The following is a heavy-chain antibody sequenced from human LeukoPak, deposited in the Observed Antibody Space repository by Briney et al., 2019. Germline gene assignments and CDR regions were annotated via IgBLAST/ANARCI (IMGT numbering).Heavy chain of an antibody. CDR1: GGSISSGGFS. CDR3: ARLYCNGGSCHLDY. CDR2: IFHSGST. V-gene: IGHV4-30-2*01. Sequence: SETLSLTCAVSGGSISSGGFSWSWIRQPPGKGLESIGYIFHSGSTYYNPSLKSRVTISVDRSKNQFSLKVNSVTAADTAVYYCARLYCNGGSCHLDYWGQGTLVIVSS. J-gene: IGHJ4*02. D-gene: IGHD2-15*01.